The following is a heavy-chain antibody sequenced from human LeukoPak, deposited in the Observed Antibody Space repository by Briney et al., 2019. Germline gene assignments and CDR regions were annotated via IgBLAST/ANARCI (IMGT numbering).Heavy chain of an antibody. CDR1: GFTFDDYA. J-gene: IGHJ4*02. V-gene: IGHV3-74*01. CDR3: ARDLLRGLDS. Sequence: PGGSLRLSCAASGFTFDDYAMPWVRQAPGKGLVWVSRIKSDGTNTNYADSVRGRFTISRDNAKSTVYLQMNSLRVEDTAIYYCARDLLRGLDSWGQGILVTVSS. CDR2: IKSDGTNT. D-gene: IGHD3-10*01.